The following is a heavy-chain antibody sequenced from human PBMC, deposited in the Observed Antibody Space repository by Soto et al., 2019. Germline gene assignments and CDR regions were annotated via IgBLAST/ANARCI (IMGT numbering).Heavy chain of an antibody. Sequence: SETLSLTCTVSGGSISSYYWSWIRQPPGKGLEWIGYIYYSGSTNYNPSLKSRVTISVDTSKNQFSLKLSSVTAAGTAVYYCARGRYDILTGYFHYYGMDVWGQGTTVTVSS. J-gene: IGHJ6*02. D-gene: IGHD3-9*01. CDR3: ARGRYDILTGYFHYYGMDV. CDR2: IYYSGST. V-gene: IGHV4-59*01. CDR1: GGSISSYY.